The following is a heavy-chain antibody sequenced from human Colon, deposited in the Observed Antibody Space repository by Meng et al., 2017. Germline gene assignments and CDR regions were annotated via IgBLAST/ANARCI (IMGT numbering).Heavy chain of an antibody. J-gene: IGHJ4*02. V-gene: IGHV3-7*01. Sequence: GGSLRLSCAASGFTFSSYWMSWVRQAPGKGLEWVANIKQDGSEKYYVDSVKGRFTISRDNAKNSLYLQMNSLRAEDTAVYYCARDQKVEIGYSSGPWDYWGQGTLVTV. CDR1: GFTFSSYW. CDR3: ARDQKVEIGYSSGPWDY. D-gene: IGHD6-19*01. CDR2: IKQDGSEK.